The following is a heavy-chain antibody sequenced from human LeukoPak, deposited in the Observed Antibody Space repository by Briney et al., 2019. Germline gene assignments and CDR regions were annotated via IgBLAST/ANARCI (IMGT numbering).Heavy chain of an antibody. Sequence: GGSLRLSCAASGFTFSSYWMNWARQAPGKGLEWVSGISGTTSGTYYADSVKGRFTISRDNSKNTLFLQVNSLRAEDTAVYYCAKGGQYTNSVIDYWGQGTLVTVSS. CDR3: AKGGQYTNSVIDY. V-gene: IGHV3-23*01. D-gene: IGHD4-11*01. CDR2: ISGTTSGT. CDR1: GFTFSSYW. J-gene: IGHJ4*02.